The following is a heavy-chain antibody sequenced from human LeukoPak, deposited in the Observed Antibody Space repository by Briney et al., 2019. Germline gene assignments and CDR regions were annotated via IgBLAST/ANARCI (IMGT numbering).Heavy chain of an antibody. J-gene: IGHJ4*02. D-gene: IGHD3-22*01. V-gene: IGHV3-66*01. CDR2: INSDGSA. Sequence: GGSLRLSCAASGFTVSSNYMSWVRQAPGKGLEWVSVINSDGSAYYADSVKGRFTISRDNSKNTLYLQINSLRAEDTAVYYCARLAGGSSGPLDYWGQGTLVTVSS. CDR1: GFTVSSNY. CDR3: ARLAGGSSGPLDY.